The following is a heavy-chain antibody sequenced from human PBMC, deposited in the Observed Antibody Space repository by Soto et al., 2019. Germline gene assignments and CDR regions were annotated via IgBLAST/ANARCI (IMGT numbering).Heavy chain of an antibody. D-gene: IGHD3-16*01. CDR1: EFSFSDYT. J-gene: IGHJ6*02. CDR3: AREINSHLGELDYYFAMDV. V-gene: IGHV3-21*01. CDR2: ISSSSRYI. Sequence: PGGSLRLSCAASEFSFSDYTINWVRQAPGKGLEWVSSISSSSRYIYYADSVKGRFTVSRDNAKNSVFLQMNSLRGEDTAVYYCAREINSHLGELDYYFAMDVWGQGTTVTVSS.